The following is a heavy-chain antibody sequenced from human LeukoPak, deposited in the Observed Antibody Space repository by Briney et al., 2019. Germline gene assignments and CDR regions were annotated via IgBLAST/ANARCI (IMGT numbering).Heavy chain of an antibody. J-gene: IGHJ6*04. CDR1: GFTFSDYY. D-gene: IGHD4/OR15-4a*01. CDR2: ISSSSQT. CDR3: ARDGAATNYFYYGMDV. Sequence: GESLRLSCAASGFTFSDYYMSWIRQAPGKGLEWVSHISSSSQTNYADSVKGRFTISRDNAKNSLYLQMHSLRAEDTAVYYCARDGAATNYFYYGMDVWGKGITVTVSS. V-gene: IGHV3-11*06.